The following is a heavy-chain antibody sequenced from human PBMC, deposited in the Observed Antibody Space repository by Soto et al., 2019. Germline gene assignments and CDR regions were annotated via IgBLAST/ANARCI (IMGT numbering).Heavy chain of an antibody. V-gene: IGHV3-30-3*01. D-gene: IGHD4-17*01. J-gene: IGHJ6*02. CDR1: GFTFSSYA. CDR3: AREDTVTDGMDV. CDR2: ISYDGSNK. Sequence: GGSLRLSCAASGFTFSSYAMHWVRQAPGKGLEWVAVISYDGSNKYYADSVKGRFTISRDNSKNTLYLQMNSLRAEDTAVYYCAREDTVTDGMDVWGQGTTVTVSS.